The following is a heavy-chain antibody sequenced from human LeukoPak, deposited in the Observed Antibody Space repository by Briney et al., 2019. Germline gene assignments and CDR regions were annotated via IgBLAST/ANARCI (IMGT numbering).Heavy chain of an antibody. CDR2: INPNSGGT. Sequence: ASVKVSCKASGYTFTGYYMHWVRQAPGQGLEWMGWINPNSGGTNYAQKFQGRVTMTRDTSISTAYMELSRLRSDDTAVYYCARAADTAMGGYYYYGMDVWGQGPRSPSP. J-gene: IGHJ6*02. CDR1: GYTFTGYY. V-gene: IGHV1-2*02. D-gene: IGHD5-18*01. CDR3: ARAADTAMGGYYYYGMDV.